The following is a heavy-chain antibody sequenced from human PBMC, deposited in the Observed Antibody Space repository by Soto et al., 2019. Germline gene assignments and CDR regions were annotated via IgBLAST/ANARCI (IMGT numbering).Heavy chain of an antibody. V-gene: IGHV4-30-4*01. J-gene: IGHJ5*02. Sequence: PSETLSLTCTVSGGSISSGDYYWSWIRQPPGKGLEWIGYIYYSGSTYYNPSLKSRVTISVDTSKNQFSLKLSSVTAADTAVCYCARVWSGYYDEYNWFDPWGQGTLVTVSS. CDR1: GGSISSGDYY. CDR3: ARVWSGYYDEYNWFDP. D-gene: IGHD3-3*01. CDR2: IYYSGST.